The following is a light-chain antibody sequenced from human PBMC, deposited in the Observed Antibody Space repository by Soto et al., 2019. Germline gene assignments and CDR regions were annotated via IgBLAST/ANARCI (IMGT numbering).Light chain of an antibody. CDR2: KDS. CDR1: ALPKQY. Sequence: SYELTQPPSVSVSPGQTARITCSGDALPKQYAYWYQQKPGQAPVLVIYKDSERPSAIPERFSGSSSGTTVTLTISGVQAEDEADYYCQSADSSGTYAVFGGGTQLTVL. V-gene: IGLV3-25*03. J-gene: IGLJ7*01. CDR3: QSADSSGTYAV.